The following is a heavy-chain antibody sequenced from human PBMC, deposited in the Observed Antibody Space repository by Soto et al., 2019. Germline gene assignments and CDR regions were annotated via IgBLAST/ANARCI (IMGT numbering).Heavy chain of an antibody. CDR1: GYTFTSYY. D-gene: IGHD6-13*01. CDR3: ASSPLENIAAPYYYCYYMDV. Sequence: RASVKVSCKASGYTFTSYYMHWVRQAPGQGLEWMGIINPSGGSTSYAQKFQGRVTMTRDTSTSTVYMELSSLRSEDTAVYYCASSPLENIAAPYYYCYYMDVWGKGTTVTVSS. CDR2: INPSGGST. J-gene: IGHJ6*03. V-gene: IGHV1-46*03.